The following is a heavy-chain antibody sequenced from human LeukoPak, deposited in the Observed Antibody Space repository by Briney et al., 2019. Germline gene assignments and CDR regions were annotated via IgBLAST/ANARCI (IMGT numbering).Heavy chain of an antibody. V-gene: IGHV3-30*02. J-gene: IGHJ5*02. CDR1: GFTFSTYG. CDR2: IGYDGSNK. Sequence: GGSLRLSCAASGFTFSTYGMHWVRQAPGKGLEWVAFIGYDGSNKYYADSVKGRFTISRDNSKNTLYLQMNSLRAEDTAVYYCVNHGGGSGWILRANWFDPWGQGTLVTVSS. D-gene: IGHD6-19*01. CDR3: VNHGGGSGWILRANWFDP.